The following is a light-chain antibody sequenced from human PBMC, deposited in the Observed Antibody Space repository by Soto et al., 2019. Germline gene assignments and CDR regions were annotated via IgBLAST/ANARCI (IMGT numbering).Light chain of an antibody. CDR2: GVF. J-gene: IGKJ2*01. Sequence: ETVLTQSPGTVSLYPGERATLSCTTSQSVRSNYLAWYQQKPGQAPRLVVYGVFNRATGSPDRFSGSGSGTDFTLTISRLEPEDSAVYYCQHYESSPRTFGQGTKLEI. CDR1: QSVRSNY. V-gene: IGKV3-20*01. CDR3: QHYESSPRT.